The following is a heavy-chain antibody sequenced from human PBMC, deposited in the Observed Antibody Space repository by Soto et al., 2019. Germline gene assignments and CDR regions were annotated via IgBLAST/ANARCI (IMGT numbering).Heavy chain of an antibody. D-gene: IGHD2-15*01. CDR1: GFTFRNHA. CDR2: IAHDGSNA. V-gene: IGHV3-30-3*01. CDR3: ARGDREDILVVVGARPGEYGTDI. J-gene: IGHJ6*02. Sequence: QVQLVESGGGVVQPGGSLRLSCAASGFTFRNHAMHWVRQAPGKGLECLAVIAHDGSNAFYRDSVKGRFTVSRDNSKNTLYLSMHSLRSEDTGVYYCARGDREDILVVVGARPGEYGTDIWGQGTTVIVSS.